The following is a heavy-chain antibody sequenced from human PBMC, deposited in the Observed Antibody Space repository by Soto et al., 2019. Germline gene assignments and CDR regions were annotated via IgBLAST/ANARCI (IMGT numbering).Heavy chain of an antibody. CDR3: GKEVHSGGGSCYWSEGFDY. CDR2: ISYEGSHT. J-gene: IGHJ4*02. Sequence: QVQLVESGGGVVQPGRSLRLSCAASGFIFSSYGMHWVRQAPGKGLEGAAVISYEGSHTYYADAVKGRFTITIDNSKNTLYLQMNSLRPDDRAVYYCGKEVHSGGGSCYWSEGFDYWGQGTLISVSS. D-gene: IGHD2-15*01. CDR1: GFIFSSYG. V-gene: IGHV3-30*18.